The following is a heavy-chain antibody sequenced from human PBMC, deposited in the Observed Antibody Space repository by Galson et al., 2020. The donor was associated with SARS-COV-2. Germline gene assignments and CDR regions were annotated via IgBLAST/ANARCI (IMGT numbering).Heavy chain of an antibody. CDR1: GTSISSGSYS. V-gene: IGHV4-30-2*01. J-gene: IGHJ3*02. Sequence: SQTLSLTCAVSGTSISSGSYSWNWTRQPPGKGLEWIGYISHSGGTYYNPSLKSRVTISGDRSKNQFSLRLSSVTAADTAVYYCARLHYGEYAPEAFDIWGPGTRVTVAS. D-gene: IGHD4-17*01. CDR2: ISHSGGT. CDR3: ARLHYGEYAPEAFDI.